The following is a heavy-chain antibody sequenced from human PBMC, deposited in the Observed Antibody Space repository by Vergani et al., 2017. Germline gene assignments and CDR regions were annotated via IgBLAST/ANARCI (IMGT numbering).Heavy chain of an antibody. Sequence: QLQLQESGPGLVKPSETLSLTCTVSGGSISSSSYYWGWIRQPPGKGLEWIGSIYYSGSTYYNPSLKSRVTISVDTSKNQFSLKLSSVTAADTAVYYCARDSGSMVRGLNWFDPWGQGTLVTGSS. CDR2: IYYSGST. V-gene: IGHV4-39*07. D-gene: IGHD3-10*01. CDR3: ARDSGSMVRGLNWFDP. CDR1: GGSISSSSYY. J-gene: IGHJ5*02.